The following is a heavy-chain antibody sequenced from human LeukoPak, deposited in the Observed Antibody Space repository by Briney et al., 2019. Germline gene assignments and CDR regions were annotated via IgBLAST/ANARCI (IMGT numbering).Heavy chain of an antibody. D-gene: IGHD6-19*01. Sequence: ASVKVSCKASGYTFTSYDINWVRQATGQGLEWMGWMNPNSGNTGYAQKFQGRVTITRNTSISTAYMELSSLRSEDTAVYYCARDQRTYSSGWYVGVPDYYYMDVWGKGTTVTVSS. CDR1: GYTFTSYD. V-gene: IGHV1-8*03. CDR2: MNPNSGNT. J-gene: IGHJ6*03. CDR3: ARDQRTYSSGWYVGVPDYYYMDV.